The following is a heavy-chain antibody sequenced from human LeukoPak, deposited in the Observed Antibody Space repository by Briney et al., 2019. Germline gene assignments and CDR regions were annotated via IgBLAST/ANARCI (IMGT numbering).Heavy chain of an antibody. Sequence: SESLSLTCTVSGGAISGATSYWGWIRQPPGKGLEWIGTTYYSGSTYYNPSLKRRVTISVDTSKNQFSLKLSSVTAADAAVYFCARQIYCTNGVCYRTDYWGLGTLVTVSS. CDR3: ARQIYCTNGVCYRTDY. J-gene: IGHJ4*02. D-gene: IGHD2-8*01. V-gene: IGHV4-39*07. CDR1: GGAISGATSY. CDR2: TYYSGST.